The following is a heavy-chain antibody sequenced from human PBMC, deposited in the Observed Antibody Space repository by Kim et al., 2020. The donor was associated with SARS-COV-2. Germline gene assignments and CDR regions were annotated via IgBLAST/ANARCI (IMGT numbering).Heavy chain of an antibody. Sequence: GESLKISCKGSGYSFTSYWIGWVRQMPGKGLEWMGIIYPGDSDTRYSPSFQGQVTISADKSISTAYLQWSSLKASDTAMYYCARHTNGYGDYHDAFDIWGQGTMVTVSS. D-gene: IGHD4-17*01. CDR2: IYPGDSDT. CDR1: GYSFTSYW. V-gene: IGHV5-51*01. CDR3: ARHTNGYGDYHDAFDI. J-gene: IGHJ3*02.